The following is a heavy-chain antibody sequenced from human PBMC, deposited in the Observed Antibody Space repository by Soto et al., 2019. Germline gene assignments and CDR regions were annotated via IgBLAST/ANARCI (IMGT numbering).Heavy chain of an antibody. V-gene: IGHV3-30*18. CDR1: GFTFSSYG. D-gene: IGHD6-6*01. CDR3: AKGRGTTARAFRDAPRYYYYMDV. CDR2: ISYDGSNK. J-gene: IGHJ6*03. Sequence: GGSLRLSCAASGFTFSSYGMHWVRQAPGKGLEWVAVISYDGSNKYYADSVKGRFTISRDNSKNTLYLQMNSLRAEDTAVYYCAKGRGTTARAFRDAPRYYYYMDVWGKGTTVTVSS.